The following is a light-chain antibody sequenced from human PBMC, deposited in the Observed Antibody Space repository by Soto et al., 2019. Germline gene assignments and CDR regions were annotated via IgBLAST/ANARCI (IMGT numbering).Light chain of an antibody. J-gene: IGLJ3*02. CDR3: ATWDGSLNEWV. V-gene: IGLV1-44*01. CDR1: ISNIGSST. CDR2: ADD. Sequence: QCLLTQPRWASATPGQRFTMSCSGGISNIGSSTVNWYQQLPVTAPKLLIYADDQRPSGVPDRFSGSKSGTSASLAISGLQSEDEADYYCATWDGSLNEWVFGGGTQLTVL.